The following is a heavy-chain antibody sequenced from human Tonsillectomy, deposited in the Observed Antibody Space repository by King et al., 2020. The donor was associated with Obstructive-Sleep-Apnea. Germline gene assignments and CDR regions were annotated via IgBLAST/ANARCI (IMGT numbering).Heavy chain of an antibody. CDR1: GGSVNSSSYY. J-gene: IGHJ5*02. CDR2: IYYSGRA. CDR3: AREGAAAANWFDP. Sequence: LQLQESGPGLVKPSETLSLTCTVSGGSVNSSSYYWGWIRQPPGKGLQWIGNIYYSGRAYYNPSVKSRVTISLDTSQNQFSLKLSSVTAADTAVYYCAREGAAAANWFDPWGQGTLVTVSS. V-gene: IGHV4-39*07. D-gene: IGHD2-2*01.